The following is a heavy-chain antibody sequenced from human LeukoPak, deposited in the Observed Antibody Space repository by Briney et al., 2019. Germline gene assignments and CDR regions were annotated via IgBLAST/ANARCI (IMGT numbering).Heavy chain of an antibody. CDR3: ARDPHDYGDSRLDY. CDR1: GFTVSSNY. V-gene: IGHV3-53*01. CDR2: IYSGGST. J-gene: IGHJ4*02. Sequence: GGSLRLSCAASGFTVSSNYMSGVRQAPGKGLEGVSVIYSGGSTYYSDSVKGRFTISRDNSKNTLYLQMNSLRAEDTAVYYCARDPHDYGDSRLDYWGQGTLVTVSS. D-gene: IGHD4-17*01.